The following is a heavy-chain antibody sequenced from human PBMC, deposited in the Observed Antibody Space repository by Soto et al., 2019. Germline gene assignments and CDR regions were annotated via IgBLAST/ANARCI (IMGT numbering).Heavy chain of an antibody. D-gene: IGHD3-3*01. CDR1: GYTLPRYD. J-gene: IGHJ3*02. CDR2: MNPNSGNT. CDR3: ARADHYDFWSGYYDAESVPHDAFDI. V-gene: IGHV1-8*01. Sequence: ASVKVSCKTFGYTLPRYDINWVRQAPGQGPEWMGWMNPNSGNTGYAQKFQGRVTMTRNTSISTAYMELSSLRSEDTAVYYCARADHYDFWSGYYDAESVPHDAFDIWGQGTMVTVSS.